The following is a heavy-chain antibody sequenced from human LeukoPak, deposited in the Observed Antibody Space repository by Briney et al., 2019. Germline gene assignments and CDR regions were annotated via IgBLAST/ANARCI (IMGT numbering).Heavy chain of an antibody. CDR1: GFTFSSYG. J-gene: IGHJ4*02. Sequence: GGSLRLSCAASGFTFSSYGMHWVRQAPGKGLEWVAVISYDGSNKYHADSVKGRFTISRDNSKNTLYLQMNSLRAEDTAVYYCAKEMHDYWGQGTLVTGSS. CDR3: AKEMHDY. V-gene: IGHV3-30*18. CDR2: ISYDGSNK.